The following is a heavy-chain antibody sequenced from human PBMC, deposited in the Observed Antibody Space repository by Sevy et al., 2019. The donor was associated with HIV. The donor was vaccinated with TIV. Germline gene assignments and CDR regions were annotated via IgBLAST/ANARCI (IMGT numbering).Heavy chain of an antibody. V-gene: IGHV4-31*03. D-gene: IGHD4-17*01. Sequence: SETLSLTCTVSGGSISSGGYYWSRIRQHPGKGLEWIGYIYYSGSTYYNPSLKSRVTILVDTSKNQFSLKLSSVTAADTAVYYCARTTVTGSRYFDLWGRCTLVTVSS. CDR2: IYYSGST. CDR1: GGSISSGGYY. CDR3: ARTTVTGSRYFDL. J-gene: IGHJ2*01.